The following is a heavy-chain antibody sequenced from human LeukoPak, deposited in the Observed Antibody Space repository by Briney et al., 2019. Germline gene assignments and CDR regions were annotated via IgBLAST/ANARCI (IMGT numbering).Heavy chain of an antibody. V-gene: IGHV4-34*01. J-gene: IGHJ4*02. CDR1: GGSFSGYY. CDR2: INHSGST. CDR3: ARVGAY. D-gene: IGHD4/OR15-4a*01. Sequence: SETLSLTCAVYGGSFSGYYWSWIRQPPGKGLEWIGEINHSGSTNYNPSLKSRVTISVDTSKNQFSLKLSSVTAADTAVYYCARVGAYWGQGILVTVSS.